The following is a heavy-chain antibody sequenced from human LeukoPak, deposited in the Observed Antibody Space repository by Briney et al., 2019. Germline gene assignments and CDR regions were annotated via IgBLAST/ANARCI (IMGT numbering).Heavy chain of an antibody. V-gene: IGHV3-11*01. J-gene: IGHJ4*02. Sequence: PGEARRLSCAASGFIFSDYYMSWIRQAHGKGLEWVADIRSDGDIKSYGDSAGGRFTSTRDNFKNSLYLEMNNLRAEDTAVYYCAREIVSGTFDYWGQETPLTVAS. CDR3: AREIVSGTFDY. D-gene: IGHD1-14*01. CDR1: GFIFSDYY. CDR2: IRSDGDIK.